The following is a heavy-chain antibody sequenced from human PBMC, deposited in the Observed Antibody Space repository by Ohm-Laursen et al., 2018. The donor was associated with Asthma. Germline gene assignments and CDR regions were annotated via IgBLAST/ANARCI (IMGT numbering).Heavy chain of an antibody. J-gene: IGHJ4*02. V-gene: IGHV3-11*03. Sequence: SLRLSCAASGFTFSDYYMAWIRQAPGKRLEWISYISTFSNFTNYADSVKGRFAISRDNAHNSLYLQMNSLRAEDTAVYYCATNLPYEAENYWGQGTLVTVSS. CDR2: ISTFSNFT. D-gene: IGHD3-16*01. CDR3: ATNLPYEAENY. CDR1: GFTFSDYY.